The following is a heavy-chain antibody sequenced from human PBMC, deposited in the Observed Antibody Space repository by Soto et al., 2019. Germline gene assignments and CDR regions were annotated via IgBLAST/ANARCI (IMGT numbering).Heavy chain of an antibody. J-gene: IGHJ4*02. V-gene: IGHV3-74*03. Sequence: EVQLVESGGGLVQPGGSLRLSCAASGFTFSSYWMHWVHQAPGKGLVWVSRINSDGSNTKYADSVKGRFTISRDNAKNTVYLQMNSLRPEDTAVYYCARNGADWGQGTLVTVSS. CDR3: ARNGAD. CDR2: INSDGSNT. CDR1: GFTFSSYW. D-gene: IGHD4-17*01.